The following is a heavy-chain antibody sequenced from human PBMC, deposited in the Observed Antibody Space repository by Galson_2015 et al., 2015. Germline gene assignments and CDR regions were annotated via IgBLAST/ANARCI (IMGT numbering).Heavy chain of an antibody. CDR2: ISGSGGST. CDR1: GFTFSSYA. CDR3: AKTGYDSLRGDYFDS. J-gene: IGHJ4*02. D-gene: IGHD3-22*01. Sequence: SLRLSCAASGFTFSSYAMSWVRQAPGKGLEWVSAISGSGGSTYYADSVKGRFTISRDNSKNTLYLQMNSLRAEDTAVYYCAKTGYDSLRGDYFDSWGQGTLVTVSS. V-gene: IGHV3-23*01.